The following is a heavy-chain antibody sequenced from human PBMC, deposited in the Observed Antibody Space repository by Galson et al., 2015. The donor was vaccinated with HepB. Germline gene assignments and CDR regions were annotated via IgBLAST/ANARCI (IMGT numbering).Heavy chain of an antibody. Sequence: SLRLSCAASGFTVSSNYMSWVRQAPGKGLEWVSVIYSGGSTYYADSVKGRFTISRDNSKNTLYLQMNSLRAEDTAVYYCAKGAFVWSGGEVDAFDIWGQGTMVTVSS. CDR3: AKGAFVWSGGEVDAFDI. CDR2: IYSGGST. J-gene: IGHJ3*02. CDR1: GFTVSSNY. V-gene: IGHV3-66*01. D-gene: IGHD3-3*01.